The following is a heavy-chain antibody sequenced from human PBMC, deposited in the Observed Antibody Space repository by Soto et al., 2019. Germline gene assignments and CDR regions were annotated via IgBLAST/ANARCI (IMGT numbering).Heavy chain of an antibody. CDR1: GYSFSSYW. CDR3: ARQDETSREDYYGMDV. CDR2: IDPSDSYT. Sequence: GESLKISCKGSGYSFSSYWITWVRQLPGKGLEWMGRIDPSDSYTNYNPSFQGHVTISVDKSISTAYLQWNSLKASDSAMYYCARQDETSREDYYGMDVWGQGTTVTVSS. J-gene: IGHJ6*02. V-gene: IGHV5-10-1*01.